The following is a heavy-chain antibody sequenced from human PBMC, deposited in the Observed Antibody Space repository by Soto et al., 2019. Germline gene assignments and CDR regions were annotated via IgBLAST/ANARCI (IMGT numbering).Heavy chain of an antibody. V-gene: IGHV3-23*01. J-gene: IGHJ4*02. D-gene: IGHD5-18*01. CDR1: GFTFSSYA. Sequence: GSLRLSCAASGFTFSSYAMSWVRQAPGKGPEWVSTISGSGGSTYYADSVKGRFTISRDNSKNTLYFEMNSLRAEDAAVYYCARSYSYPYYFDYWGQGTPVTVSS. CDR2: ISGSGGST. CDR3: ARSYSYPYYFDY.